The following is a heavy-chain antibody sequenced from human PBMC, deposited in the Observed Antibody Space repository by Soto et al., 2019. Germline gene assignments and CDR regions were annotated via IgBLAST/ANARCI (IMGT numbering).Heavy chain of an antibody. Sequence: QVQLVQSGAEVKKPGASVKVSCKASGYTFSNYDINWVRQATGQGLEWMGWLNPNTDKTGSAQKFQGRVTMTRNTSISTAYLELSGLRSDDTAVYYCARGIKGLPSSAFDIWGQGTRVTVSS. CDR1: GYTFSNYD. CDR2: LNPNTDKT. V-gene: IGHV1-8*01. CDR3: ARGIKGLPSSAFDI. J-gene: IGHJ3*02. D-gene: IGHD5-12*01.